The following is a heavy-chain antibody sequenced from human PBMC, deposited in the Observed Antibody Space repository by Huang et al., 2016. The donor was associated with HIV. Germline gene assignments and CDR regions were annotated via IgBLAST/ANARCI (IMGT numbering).Heavy chain of an antibody. D-gene: IGHD3-10*01. CDR2: ISSGGGSM. J-gene: IGHJ3*02. Sequence: EVQLVESGGGLAQPGGSMRLSCAVSGFTFSSRTMNWVRQDPGKGLEWVSYISSGGGSMFYADSVKGRFTISRDNAKNSLYLQMNSLRAEDTAVYCCARFGSYYYGSGSYLDAFDIWGQGTMVTVSS. CDR1: GFTFSSRT. V-gene: IGHV3-48*01. CDR3: ARFGSYYYGSGSYLDAFDI.